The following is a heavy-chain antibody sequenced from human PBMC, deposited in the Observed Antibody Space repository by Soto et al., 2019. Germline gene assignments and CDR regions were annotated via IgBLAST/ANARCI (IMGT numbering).Heavy chain of an antibody. CDR1: GFTFSNYA. Sequence: QVPLVESGGGVVQQGGSLRLSCAASGFTFSNYAMHWVRQAPGEALQRVALISYDGGNQYFPDSGSGRFTVSRDNSKSTLYLQMIGLRPEDTGVYSCATGEGLGSGNFHVTPAYYYGMDVWGLGITVTGPS. CDR2: ISYDGGNQ. V-gene: IGHV3-30*03. CDR3: ATGEGLGSGNFHVTPAYYYGMDV. J-gene: IGHJ6*02. D-gene: IGHD3-10*01.